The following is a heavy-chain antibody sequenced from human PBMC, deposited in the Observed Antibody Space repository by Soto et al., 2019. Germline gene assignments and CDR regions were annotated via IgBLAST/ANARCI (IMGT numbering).Heavy chain of an antibody. Sequence: DVQLLESGGGLVQPGGSLRLSCAASGFTFSSYAMSWVRQAPGKGLEWVSAISGSGGSTYYADSVKGRFTISRDNSKNTLYLQMNSLRAEDTAVYYCAKEGLTGDLYYYYYGMDVWGQGTTVTVSS. D-gene: IGHD7-27*01. CDR2: ISGSGGST. CDR3: AKEGLTGDLYYYYYGMDV. V-gene: IGHV3-23*01. J-gene: IGHJ6*02. CDR1: GFTFSSYA.